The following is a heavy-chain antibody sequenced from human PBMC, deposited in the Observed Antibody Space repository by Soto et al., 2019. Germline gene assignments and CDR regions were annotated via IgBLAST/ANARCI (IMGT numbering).Heavy chain of an antibody. J-gene: IGHJ4*02. Sequence: GGSLRLSCAASGFTVSSNYMSWVRQAPGKGLEWVSVIYSGGSTYYADSVKGRFTISRDNSKNTLYLQMNSLRAEDTAVYYCAKDQGSSWYEIDYWGQGTLVTVS. CDR3: AKDQGSSWYEIDY. D-gene: IGHD6-13*01. V-gene: IGHV3-53*01. CDR2: IYSGGST. CDR1: GFTVSSNY.